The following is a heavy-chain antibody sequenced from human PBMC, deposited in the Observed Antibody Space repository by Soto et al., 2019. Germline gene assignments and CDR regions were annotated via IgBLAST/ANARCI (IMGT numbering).Heavy chain of an antibody. Sequence: GGSLRLSCAASGFTFSNAWMNWVRQAPGKGLEWVGRIKSKTDGGTTDYAAPVKGRFTISRDDSKNTLYLQMNSLKTEDTAVYYCTTDPVLMVYADYYYYGMDVWGQGTTVTVSS. D-gene: IGHD2-8*01. CDR1: GFTFSNAW. CDR3: TTDPVLMVYADYYYYGMDV. V-gene: IGHV3-15*07. CDR2: IKSKTDGGTT. J-gene: IGHJ6*02.